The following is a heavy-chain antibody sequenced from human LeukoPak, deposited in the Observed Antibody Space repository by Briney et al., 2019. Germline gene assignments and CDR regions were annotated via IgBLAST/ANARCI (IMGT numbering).Heavy chain of an antibody. CDR3: ARGLVVGRTGVWAFDI. CDR1: GFTVSNNY. Sequence: PGGSLRLSCAASGFTVSNNYRTWVLQAPGKWLEWVSVIYKIGNTFYADFVKGRFTISRDNFKNTLYLQMNSLRAEATALYYCARGLVVGRTGVWAFDIWGQGTMVTVSS. J-gene: IGHJ3*02. V-gene: IGHV3-66*01. CDR2: IYKIGNT. D-gene: IGHD2-15*01.